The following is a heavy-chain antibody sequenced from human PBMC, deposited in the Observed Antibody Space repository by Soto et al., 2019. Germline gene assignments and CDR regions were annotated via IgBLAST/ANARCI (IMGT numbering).Heavy chain of an antibody. V-gene: IGHV4-34*01. Sequence: SETLSLTCAVYGGSFSGYYWSWIRQPPGKGLEWIGEINHSGSTNYNPSLKSRVTISVDTSKNQFSLKLSSVTAADTAVYYCATGSVYYYYMDVWGKGTTVTVSS. CDR3: ATGSVYYYYMDV. CDR2: INHSGST. J-gene: IGHJ6*03. CDR1: GGSFSGYY.